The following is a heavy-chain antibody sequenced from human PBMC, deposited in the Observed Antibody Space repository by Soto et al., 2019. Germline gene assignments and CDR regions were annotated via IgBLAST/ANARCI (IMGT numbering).Heavy chain of an antibody. CDR1: GGSISSSSSY. D-gene: IGHD5-12*01. CDR3: ARHRVPSVYDPIPGCFDS. CDR2: MSYSGST. Sequence: QLQLQESGPGLVKPSETLSLTCTVSGGSISSSSSYWGWIRQPPGKGLEWIGSMSYSGSTYHNPSLKSRVTLSVGTSQGRFCLKLTSVTAADTAVYYCARHRVPSVYDPIPGCFDSWGQGILVTASS. J-gene: IGHJ4*02. V-gene: IGHV4-39*01.